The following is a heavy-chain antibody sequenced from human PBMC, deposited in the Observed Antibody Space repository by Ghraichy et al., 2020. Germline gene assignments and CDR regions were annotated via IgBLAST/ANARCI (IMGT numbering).Heavy chain of an antibody. CDR1: GGSISSYY. Sequence: SETLSLTCTVSGGSISSYYWSWIRQPPGKGLEWIGYIYYSGSTNYNPSLKSRVTISVDTSKNQFSLKLSSVTAADTAVYYCARSYYDSSGYYQIYYFDYWGQGTLVTVSS. J-gene: IGHJ4*02. CDR2: IYYSGST. CDR3: ARSYYDSSGYYQIYYFDY. V-gene: IGHV4-59*01. D-gene: IGHD3-22*01.